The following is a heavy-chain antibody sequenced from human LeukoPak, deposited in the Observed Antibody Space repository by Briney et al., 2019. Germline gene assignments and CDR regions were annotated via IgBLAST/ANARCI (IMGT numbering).Heavy chain of an antibody. Sequence: GGSLRLSCVASGFTFSSYWMHWVRQDPRKGLVWVSRISGDGRNINYADSVRGRFTISRDNAKNTLYLQMNTLRAEDTAVYYCARDIAKAATPYYFDYWGQGTLVTVSS. J-gene: IGHJ4*02. V-gene: IGHV3-74*01. CDR3: ARDIAKAATPYYFDY. CDR1: GFTFSSYW. D-gene: IGHD2-15*01. CDR2: ISGDGRNI.